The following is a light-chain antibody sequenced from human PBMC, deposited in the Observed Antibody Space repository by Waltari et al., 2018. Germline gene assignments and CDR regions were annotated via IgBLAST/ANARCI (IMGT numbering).Light chain of an antibody. CDR2: DTS. V-gene: IGKV3-20*01. Sequence: SCRASQSVGKYLAWYQQKPGQAPRLLIYDTSTRATGSPDRFSGSGSGTDFSLTSSRLEPEDFAVYYCQKYVSLPATFGQGTKVQIK. CDR1: QSVGKY. CDR3: QKYVSLPAT. J-gene: IGKJ1*01.